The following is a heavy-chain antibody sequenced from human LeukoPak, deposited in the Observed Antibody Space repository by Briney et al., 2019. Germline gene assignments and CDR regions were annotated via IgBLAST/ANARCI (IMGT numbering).Heavy chain of an antibody. CDR2: INPNSGGT. CDR1: GYTFTGYY. Sequence: ASVKVSCKASGYTFTGYYMHWVRQAPGQGLEWMGCINPNSGGTNYAQKFQGRVTMTRDTSISTAYMELSRLRSDDTAVYYCAIKDIVLVPAAMTDDYWGQGTLVTVSS. J-gene: IGHJ4*02. CDR3: AIKDIVLVPAAMTDDY. V-gene: IGHV1-2*02. D-gene: IGHD2-2*01.